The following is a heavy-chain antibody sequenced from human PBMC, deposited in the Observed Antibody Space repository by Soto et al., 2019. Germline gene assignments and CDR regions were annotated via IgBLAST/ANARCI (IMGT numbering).Heavy chain of an antibody. D-gene: IGHD6-19*01. Sequence: EVQLVESGGGLVKPGGSLRLSCAASGFTFSSYSMNWVRQAPGKGLEWVSSISSSSSYIYYADSVKGRFTISRDNAKNSLHLQMNSLRADDTAVYYCAREGAVAGHYDYWGQGTLVTVSS. CDR3: AREGAVAGHYDY. CDR1: GFTFSSYS. V-gene: IGHV3-21*01. CDR2: ISSSSSYI. J-gene: IGHJ4*02.